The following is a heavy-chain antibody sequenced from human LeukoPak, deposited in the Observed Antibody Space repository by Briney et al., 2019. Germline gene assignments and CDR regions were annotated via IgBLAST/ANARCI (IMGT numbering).Heavy chain of an antibody. D-gene: IGHD5-12*01. CDR1: GFTFNKYW. CDR3: ASIVYSGYDSNDY. Sequence: GGSLRLSCAASGFTFNKYWMTWVRQAPGKGLEWVATIKTDGSQKYYVDSVKGRFSISGDNAKNSLYLQMNSLRAEDTAVYYCASIVYSGYDSNDYWGQGTLVTVSS. V-gene: IGHV3-7*01. J-gene: IGHJ4*02. CDR2: IKTDGSQK.